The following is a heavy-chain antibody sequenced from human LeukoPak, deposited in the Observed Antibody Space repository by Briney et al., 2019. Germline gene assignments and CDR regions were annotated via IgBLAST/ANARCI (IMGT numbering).Heavy chain of an antibody. D-gene: IGHD2/OR15-2a*01. Sequence: RGSLRLSCAASGITFSSYAMTWVRQAPGKGLEWVSAISGSGGSTHYADSVKGRLTISRDNSKNTLYLQMNSLRAEDTAVYYCAKDPRSMGYHYMDVWGKGTTVTVSS. V-gene: IGHV3-23*01. CDR2: ISGSGGST. CDR1: GITFSSYA. CDR3: AKDPRSMGYHYMDV. J-gene: IGHJ6*03.